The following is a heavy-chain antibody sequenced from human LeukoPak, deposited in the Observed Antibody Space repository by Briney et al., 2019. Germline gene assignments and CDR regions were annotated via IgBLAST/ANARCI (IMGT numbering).Heavy chain of an antibody. J-gene: IGHJ4*02. CDR2: FYYSGST. CDR3: ARHYYYDSSGFYYYFDY. Sequence: SETLSLTCTVSGGSISSSSYFWGWIRQPPGKGLEWIGSFYYSGSTSYNPSLKSRVTISVDTSKNQFSLELTSVAAAATAVYYCARHYYYDSSGFYYYFDYWGQGTLVTVSS. CDR1: GGSISSSSYF. D-gene: IGHD3-22*01. V-gene: IGHV4-39*01.